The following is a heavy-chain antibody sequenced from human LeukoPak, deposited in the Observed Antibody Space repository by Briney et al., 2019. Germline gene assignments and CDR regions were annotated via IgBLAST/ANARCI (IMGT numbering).Heavy chain of an antibody. CDR2: IIPILGIA. CDR3: ARLRTTGTPAFDY. V-gene: IGHV1-69*04. J-gene: IGHJ4*02. CDR1: GGTFSSYA. Sequence: ASVKVSCKASGGTFSSYAISWVRQAPGQGLEWMGRIIPILGIANYAQKFQGRVTITADKSTSTAYMELSSLRSEDTAVYYCARLRTTGTPAFDYWGQGTLVTVSS. D-gene: IGHD1-1*01.